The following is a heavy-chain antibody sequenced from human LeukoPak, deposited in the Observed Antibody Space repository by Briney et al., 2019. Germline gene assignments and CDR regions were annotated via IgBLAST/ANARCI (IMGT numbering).Heavy chain of an antibody. V-gene: IGHV4-38-2*02. D-gene: IGHD3-10*01. CDR3: ARDSGTTGEVKFDP. J-gene: IGHJ5*02. Sequence: SETLSLTCTVSGYSISSGYYWGWIRQPPGKGLEWIGSIYESGSTYYNPSLKSRVIISVDTSKNQFSLNLRPMTAADTAVYYCARDSGTTGEVKFDPWGQGTLVTVSS. CDR2: IYESGST. CDR1: GYSISSGYY.